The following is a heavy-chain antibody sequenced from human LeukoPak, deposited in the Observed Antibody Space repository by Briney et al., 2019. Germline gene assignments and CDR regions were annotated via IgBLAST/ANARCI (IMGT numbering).Heavy chain of an antibody. V-gene: IGHV5-51*01. D-gene: IGHD4-17*01. Sequence: GESLKISCKGSGYSFTSYWIGWVRQMPGKGLEWMGIIYPGDSGTRYSPSFQGQVTISADKSISTAYLQWSSLKASDTAMYYCARRNYGDKPFQYYYGMDVWGQGTTVTVSS. J-gene: IGHJ6*02. CDR2: IYPGDSGT. CDR1: GYSFTSYW. CDR3: ARRNYGDKPFQYYYGMDV.